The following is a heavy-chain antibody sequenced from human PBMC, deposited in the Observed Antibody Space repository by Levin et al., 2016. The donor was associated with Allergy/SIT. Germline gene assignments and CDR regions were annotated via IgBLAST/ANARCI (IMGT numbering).Heavy chain of an antibody. D-gene: IGHD3-9*01. CDR2: IYHSGST. CDR3: ARDGSYGSDWFRSGAFDI. Sequence: WIRQPPGKGLEWIGEIYHSGSTNYNASLKSRVTISVDKPKNQFSLKLTSVTAADTAVYYCARDGSYGSDWFRSGAFDIWGQGTMVTVSS. J-gene: IGHJ3*02. V-gene: IGHV4-4*02.